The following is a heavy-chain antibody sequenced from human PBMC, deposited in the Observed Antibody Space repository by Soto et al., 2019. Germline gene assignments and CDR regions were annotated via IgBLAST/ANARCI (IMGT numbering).Heavy chain of an antibody. CDR1: GGSISSGGYF. J-gene: IGHJ4*02. D-gene: IGHD6-13*01. Sequence: QVQLQESGPGLVKSSQTLSLTCTVSGGSISSGGYFWSWIRQHPGKGLEWIGYIYHSGNTYYNPSLKSRVSISVDTSKNQISLKLSSVTGADTAVYYCARVYRGSSWSQFDYWGQGTLVTVSS. CDR2: IYHSGNT. V-gene: IGHV4-31*03. CDR3: ARVYRGSSWSQFDY.